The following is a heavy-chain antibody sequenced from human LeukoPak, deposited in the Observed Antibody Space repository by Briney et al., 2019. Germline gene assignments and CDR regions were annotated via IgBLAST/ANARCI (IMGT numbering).Heavy chain of an antibody. D-gene: IGHD4-23*01. CDR2: IYYSGST. CDR3: AQGRNSPFDY. Sequence: PSETLSLTCTVSGGSISSYYWSWIRQPPGKGLEWIGYIYYSGSTNYNPSLKSRVTISVDTSKNQFSLKLSSVTAADTAVYYWAQGRNSPFDYWGQGTLVTVSS. CDR1: GGSISSYY. J-gene: IGHJ4*02. V-gene: IGHV4-59*08.